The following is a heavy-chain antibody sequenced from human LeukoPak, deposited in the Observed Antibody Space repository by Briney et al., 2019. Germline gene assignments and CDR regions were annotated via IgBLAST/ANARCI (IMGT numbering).Heavy chain of an antibody. CDR3: ARDYYDILSGYFDY. CDR2: ISAYNGNT. J-gene: IGHJ4*02. V-gene: IGHV1-18*01. D-gene: IGHD3-9*01. CDR1: GYTFTSYD. Sequence: ASVKVSCKASGYTFTSYDISWVRQAPGQGLEWMGWISAYNGNTNYAQKLQGRVTMTTDTSTSTAYMELRSLRSDDTAVYYCARDYYDILSGYFDYWGQGTLVTVSS.